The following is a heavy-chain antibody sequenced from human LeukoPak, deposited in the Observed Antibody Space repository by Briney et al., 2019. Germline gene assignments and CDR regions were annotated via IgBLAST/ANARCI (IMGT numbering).Heavy chain of an antibody. Sequence: GGSLRLSCAASGFTFRSYAMSWVRQAPGKGLEWVSVISGPGYTTYYADSEKGRLTISRDNSNNILYLQLSSLRVEDTAVYYCAKDLSDNYNLFDYWGQGTLVTVSS. V-gene: IGHV3-23*01. CDR1: GFTFRSYA. J-gene: IGHJ4*02. CDR3: AKDLSDNYNLFDY. D-gene: IGHD1-1*01. CDR2: ISGPGYTT.